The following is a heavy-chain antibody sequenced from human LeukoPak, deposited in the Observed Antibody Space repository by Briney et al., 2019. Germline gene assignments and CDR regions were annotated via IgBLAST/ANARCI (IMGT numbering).Heavy chain of an antibody. V-gene: IGHV1-8*01. CDR3: ARGRPWIQLWFPFYYYGMDV. CDR2: MNPISGNT. D-gene: IGHD5-18*01. CDR1: GYTFTSYD. J-gene: IGHJ6*02. Sequence: ASVKVSCKASGYTFTSYDINWVRQATGQGLEWMGWMNPISGNTGYAQKFQGRVTMTRNTSISTAYMELSSLRSEDTAVYYCARGRPWIQLWFPFYYYGMDVWGQGTTVTVSS.